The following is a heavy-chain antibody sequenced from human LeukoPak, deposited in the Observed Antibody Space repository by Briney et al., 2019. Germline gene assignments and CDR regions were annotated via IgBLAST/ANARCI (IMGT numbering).Heavy chain of an antibody. CDR1: GDSISTYY. D-gene: IGHD4-11*01. Sequence: SETLSLTCTISGDSISTYYWSWIRQPAGKGLEWIGRIYISGRTSYNPSLESRVTVSLDTSKNQFSLKLRSVTAADTAVYYCAKGPYTNFFDSWGHGTLVTVSS. CDR3: AKGPYTNFFDS. V-gene: IGHV4-4*07. CDR2: IYISGRT. J-gene: IGHJ4*01.